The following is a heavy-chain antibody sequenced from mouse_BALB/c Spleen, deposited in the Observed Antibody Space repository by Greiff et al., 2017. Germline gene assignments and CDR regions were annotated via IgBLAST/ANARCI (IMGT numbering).Heavy chain of an antibody. D-gene: IGHD2-10*01. CDR1: GYSITSGYY. J-gene: IGHJ2*01. CDR3: ARAYYGNPYYFDY. CDR2: ISYDGSN. Sequence: EVQLQQSGPGLVKPSQSLSLTCSVTGYSITSGYYWNWIRQFPGNKLEWMGYISYDGSNNYNPSLKNRISITRDTSKNQFFLKLNSVTTEDTATYYCARAYYGNPYYFDYWGQGTTLTVSS. V-gene: IGHV3-6*02.